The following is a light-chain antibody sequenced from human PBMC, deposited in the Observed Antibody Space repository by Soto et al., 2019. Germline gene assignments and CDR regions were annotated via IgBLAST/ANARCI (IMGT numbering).Light chain of an antibody. J-gene: IGKJ5*01. Sequence: DIQMTQSPSSLSASVGDRVTITCQASQDISNYLNWYQQKPGKAPKLLIYEASHLETGVPSRFSGSGSGTDFTFTISSLQPEDIATYYCQQYDNLPITFGQGTRLEIK. CDR2: EAS. CDR3: QQYDNLPIT. CDR1: QDISNY. V-gene: IGKV1-33*01.